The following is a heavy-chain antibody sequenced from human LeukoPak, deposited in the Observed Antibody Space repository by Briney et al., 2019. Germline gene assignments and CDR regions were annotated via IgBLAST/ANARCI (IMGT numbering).Heavy chain of an antibody. D-gene: IGHD1-26*01. Sequence: ASVKVSCKASGYTFTSYDIIWVREASGQGLEWMGWMDPNSGHTGYAQKFQGRVTMTRTTSISTAYMELTSLTSEDSAVYYCARSIVGVRKRNDYWGQGTLVTVSS. V-gene: IGHV1-8*01. CDR1: GYTFTSYD. J-gene: IGHJ4*02. CDR3: ARSIVGVRKRNDY. CDR2: MDPNSGHT.